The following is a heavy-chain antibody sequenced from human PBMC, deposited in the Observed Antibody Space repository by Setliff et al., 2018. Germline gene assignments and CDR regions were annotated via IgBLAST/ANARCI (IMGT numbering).Heavy chain of an antibody. J-gene: IGHJ4*02. CDR3: ARINFYVSSGYYYASDN. D-gene: IGHD3-22*01. V-gene: IGHV1-18*01. CDR1: GYTFTNYG. Sequence: ASVKVSCKASGYTFTNYGINWVRQAPGQGLEWMGWINNYNMNTNDPQKFLGRVTMTTDTSTSTAYMELRSLRPDDTAVYYCARINFYVSSGYYYASDNWGQGTLVTVSS. CDR2: INNYNMNT.